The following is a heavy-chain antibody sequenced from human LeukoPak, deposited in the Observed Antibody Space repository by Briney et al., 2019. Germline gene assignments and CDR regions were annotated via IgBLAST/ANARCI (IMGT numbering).Heavy chain of an antibody. D-gene: IGHD5-18*01. CDR2: INHSGST. V-gene: IGHV4-34*01. CDR3: ARRNRGYSYGP. Sequence: KPSETLSLTCAVYGGSFSGYYWSWIRQPPGKGLGWIGEINHSGSTNYNPSLKSRVTISVDTSKNQFSLKLSSVTAADTAVYYCARRNRGYSYGPWGQGTLVTVSS. J-gene: IGHJ4*02. CDR1: GGSFSGYY.